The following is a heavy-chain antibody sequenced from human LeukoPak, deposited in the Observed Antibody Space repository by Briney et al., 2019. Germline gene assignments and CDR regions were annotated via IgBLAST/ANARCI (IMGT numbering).Heavy chain of an antibody. CDR3: VKSCDILTGPQR. Sequence: GGSLRLSCSASGFTFSSYAMHWVRQAPGKGMEYVSAISSNGGSTYYADSVKGRFTISRDNSKNTLYLQMSSLRAEDTAVYYCVKSCDILTGPQRWGQGTLVTVSS. D-gene: IGHD3-9*01. V-gene: IGHV3-64D*06. CDR2: ISSNGGST. J-gene: IGHJ4*02. CDR1: GFTFSSYA.